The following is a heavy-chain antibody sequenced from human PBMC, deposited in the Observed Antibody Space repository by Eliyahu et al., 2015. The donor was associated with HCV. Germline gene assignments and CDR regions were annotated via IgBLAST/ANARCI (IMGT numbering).Heavy chain of an antibody. CDR1: GGSITSGGHS. V-gene: IGHV4-30-2*01. Sequence: QLQLQESGSGLVKPSQTLSLTCTISGGSITSGGHSWSWIRQPPGKGLEWIGYIYHSGSTSYNPSLKSRVTISIDSSKTQFSLRLTSVTAADTALYYCARGAGYHDSSDAFDIWGQGTVVTVSS. CDR3: ARGAGYHDSSDAFDI. D-gene: IGHD3-16*01. J-gene: IGHJ3*02. CDR2: IYHSGST.